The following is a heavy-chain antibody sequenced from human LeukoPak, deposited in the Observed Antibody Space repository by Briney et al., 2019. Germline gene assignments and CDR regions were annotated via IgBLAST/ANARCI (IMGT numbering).Heavy chain of an antibody. D-gene: IGHD2-21*01. Sequence: GSLRLSCAASGFTFSSYDMHWVRQAPGKGPEWVGVISTDGTNKYFADSVKGRFTISRDNSKNTLYLQMNSLRAEDTAVYFCARDRGSLLRKPIPRDYYFDSWGQGSLVTVSS. CDR1: GFTFSSYD. V-gene: IGHV3-30-3*01. CDR3: ARDRGSLLRKPIPRDYYFDS. CDR2: ISTDGTNK. J-gene: IGHJ4*02.